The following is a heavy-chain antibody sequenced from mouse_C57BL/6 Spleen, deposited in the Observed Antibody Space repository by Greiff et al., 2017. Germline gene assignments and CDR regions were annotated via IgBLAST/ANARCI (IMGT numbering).Heavy chain of an antibody. V-gene: IGHV1-54*01. D-gene: IGHD3-2*02. CDR1: GYAFTNYL. Sequence: QVQLQQSGAELVRPGTSVKVSCKASGYAFTNYLIEWVKQRPGQGLEWIGVINPGSGGTNYNEKFKGKATLTADKSSSTAYMQLSSLTSEDSAVYFCARGAQGYYFDYWGQGTTLTVSS. CDR2: INPGSGGT. J-gene: IGHJ2*01. CDR3: ARGAQGYYFDY.